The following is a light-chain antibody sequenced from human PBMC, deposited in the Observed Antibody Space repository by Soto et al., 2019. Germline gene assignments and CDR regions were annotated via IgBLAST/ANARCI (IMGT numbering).Light chain of an antibody. Sequence: EIVMTQSPVTLSVSPGERATLSCRASQSVRSNLAWYQQKPGQAPSLLIYGAFTRATGIPTRFSGTGSGTEFTLTISSLQSEDFAVYYCQQYNKWPLTFGGGTKVDIK. CDR3: QQYNKWPLT. CDR2: GAF. J-gene: IGKJ4*01. V-gene: IGKV3-15*01. CDR1: QSVRSN.